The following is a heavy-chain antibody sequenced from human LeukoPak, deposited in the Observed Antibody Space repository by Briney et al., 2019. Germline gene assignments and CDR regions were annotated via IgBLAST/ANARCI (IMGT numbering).Heavy chain of an antibody. D-gene: IGHD3-9*01. CDR2: IYDSGST. V-gene: IGHV4-59*01. J-gene: IGHJ4*02. CDR3: ARGVVYDILTGYPTLDH. CDR1: GGSFSGYY. Sequence: PSETLSLTCAVYGGSFSGYYWSWIRQPPGKGLEWIGYIYDSGSTNYNPSLESRVTISLDTSKNQFSLKLSSVTAADTAVYYCARGVVYDILTGYPTLDHWGQGTLVTVSS.